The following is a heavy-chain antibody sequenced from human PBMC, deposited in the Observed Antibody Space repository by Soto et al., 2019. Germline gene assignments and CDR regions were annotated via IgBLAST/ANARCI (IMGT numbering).Heavy chain of an antibody. V-gene: IGHV3-33*01. D-gene: IGHD1-1*01. J-gene: IGHJ3*02. CDR1: GFSISTYG. CDR3: ATELHDMLAFVI. CDR2: IWNDGSNK. Sequence: QVQLVESGGGVVQPGRSLRLSCVGTGFSISTYGMHWVRQAPGEGLEWLAMIWNDGSNKYYAASVKDRFTISRDNTKNTLYLQMNNLRDDDSAVYYCATELHDMLAFVIWGQGTILTVSS.